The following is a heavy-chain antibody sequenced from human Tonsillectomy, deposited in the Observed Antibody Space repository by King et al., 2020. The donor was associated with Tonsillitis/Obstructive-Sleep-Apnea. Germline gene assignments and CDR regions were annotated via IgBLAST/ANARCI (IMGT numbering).Heavy chain of an antibody. CDR3: TRFIGWYSPIDY. V-gene: IGHV3-49*05. CDR1: GFTFGDYA. CDR2: IRSKAYGGTT. J-gene: IGHJ4*02. Sequence: EVQLVESGGGLVKPGRSLRLSCTASGFTFGDYAMSWFRQAPGKGLEWVGFIRSKAYGGTTEYAASVKGRFTISRDDSKSIAYLQINSLKTEDTAVYYCTRFIGWYSPIDYWGQGTLVTVSS. D-gene: IGHD6-19*01.